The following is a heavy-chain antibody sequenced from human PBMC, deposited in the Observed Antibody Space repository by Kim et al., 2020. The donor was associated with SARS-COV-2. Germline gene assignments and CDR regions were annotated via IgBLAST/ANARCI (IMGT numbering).Heavy chain of an antibody. Sequence: GGSLRLSCAASGFTFSSYGMHWVRQAPGNGLEWVAVISYDGSNKYYADSVKGRFTISRDNSKNTLYLQMNSLRAEDTAVYYCARGRDSSGWYRNWFDPWGQGTLVTVSS. CDR3: ARGRDSSGWYRNWFDP. D-gene: IGHD6-19*01. J-gene: IGHJ5*02. V-gene: IGHV3-33*05. CDR1: GFTFSSYG. CDR2: ISYDGSNK.